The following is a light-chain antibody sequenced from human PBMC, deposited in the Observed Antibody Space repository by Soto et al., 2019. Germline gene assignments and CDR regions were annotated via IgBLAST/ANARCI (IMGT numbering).Light chain of an antibody. CDR1: QGINNY. J-gene: IGKJ2*01. CDR2: AAS. Sequence: DIQMTQSPSSLSASVGDRVTITCRASQGINNYLAWFQQKPGKGPQPLIYAASTLESGVPSRFSGRASGTDFTLTTSSLQPEDFATYYCQEYLTPPFTFSQGTKLEIK. V-gene: IGKV1-16*01. CDR3: QEYLTPPFT.